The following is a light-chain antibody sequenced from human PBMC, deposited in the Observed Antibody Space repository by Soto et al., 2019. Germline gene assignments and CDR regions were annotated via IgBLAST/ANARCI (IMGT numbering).Light chain of an antibody. CDR1: QSVSSN. J-gene: IGKJ5*01. CDR2: GAS. Sequence: EIVVTQSPATLSVSPGERATLSCRASQSVSSNLAWYQQKPGQAPRLLIYGASTRATGIPARFSGSGSGTEFTLTISRLQSEDFAVYYCQKYNNWPPITVGQGTRLEIK. CDR3: QKYNNWPPIT. V-gene: IGKV3-15*01.